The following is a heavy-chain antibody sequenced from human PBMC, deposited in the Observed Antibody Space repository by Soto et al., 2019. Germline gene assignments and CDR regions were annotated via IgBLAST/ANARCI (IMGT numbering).Heavy chain of an antibody. J-gene: IGHJ2*01. V-gene: IGHV2-5*02. CDR1: GFSLTTTGVG. Sequence: QITLKESGPTLVKPTQTLTLTCTFSGFSLTTTGVGVGWIRQAPGKALDYLAIIFWDDDKYYSPPLKSRVTITKDTSKNQVVLIMTNMDSVDTCTYYCAYRRLQGATYFDLWGRGTPVTVSS. D-gene: IGHD2-15*01. CDR2: IFWDDDK. CDR3: AYRRLQGATYFDL.